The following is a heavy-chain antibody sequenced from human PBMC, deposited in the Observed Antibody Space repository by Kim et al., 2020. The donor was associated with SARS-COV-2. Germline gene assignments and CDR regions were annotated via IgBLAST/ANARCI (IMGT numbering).Heavy chain of an antibody. J-gene: IGHJ4*02. D-gene: IGHD3-22*01. V-gene: IGHV1-24*01. CDR3: STALSTYYDSTGYEYGH. CDR2: FDAEEGGR. Sequence: ASVKVSCKVSGHTLSEIAIHWVRQAPGKGLEWMGGFDAEEGGRKYADKFQGRLSLPEDTSTDTAYMELRSLTSEDTAVYYCSTALSTYYDSTGYEYGHWGQGTRVTVSS. CDR1: GHTLSEIA.